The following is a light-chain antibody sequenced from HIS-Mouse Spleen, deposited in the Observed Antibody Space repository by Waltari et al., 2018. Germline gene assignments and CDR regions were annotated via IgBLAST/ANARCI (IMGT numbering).Light chain of an antibody. CDR2: DAS. CDR1: PSVSSY. V-gene: IGKV3-11*01. CDR3: QQRSNWLT. J-gene: IGKJ4*01. Sequence: EIVLTQSPATLSLSPGESATLSCRASPSVSSYLAWYQQKPGQAPRLLIYDASNRATGIPARFSGSGSGTDFTLTISSLEPEDFAVYYCQQRSNWLTFGGGTKVEIK.